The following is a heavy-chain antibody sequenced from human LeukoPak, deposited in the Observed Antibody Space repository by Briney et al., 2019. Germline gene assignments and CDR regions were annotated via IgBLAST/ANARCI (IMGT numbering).Heavy chain of an antibody. V-gene: IGHV3-30*03. D-gene: IGHD5-18*01. CDR1: GFSFDSYG. Sequence: GGSLRLSCAASGFSFDSYGMHWVRQAPGKGLEWVAVMSYDGSNKYYADSVKGRFTISRDNSKNTLFLQMNSLRPDDTAVYYCATSTACGGYSYGCGYFDYWGQGTLVTVSS. CDR3: ATSTACGGYSYGCGYFDY. CDR2: MSYDGSNK. J-gene: IGHJ4*02.